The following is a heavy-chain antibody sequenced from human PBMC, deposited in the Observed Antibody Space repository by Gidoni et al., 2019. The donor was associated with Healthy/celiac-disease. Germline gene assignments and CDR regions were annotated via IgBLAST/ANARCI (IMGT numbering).Heavy chain of an antibody. Sequence: EVPLFDSGGGLLRPGGSLRPSCSASRFPFSSYAISWVRQAPGKGLEWVSAISGIGGSTYYADSVKGRFTISRDNSKNTLYLQMNSLRAEDTAVYYCAKKRERGYAYDAFDIWGQGTMVTVSS. J-gene: IGHJ3*02. D-gene: IGHD2-2*01. CDR3: AKKRERGYAYDAFDI. V-gene: IGHV3-23*01. CDR2: ISGIGGST. CDR1: RFPFSSYA.